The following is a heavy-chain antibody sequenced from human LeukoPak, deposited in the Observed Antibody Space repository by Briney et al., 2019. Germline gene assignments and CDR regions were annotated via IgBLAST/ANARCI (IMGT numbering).Heavy chain of an antibody. CDR2: IRYDGSNK. CDR3: AKDWAVATISDY. V-gene: IGHV3-30*02. Sequence: GGSLRLSCAASGFTFSSYGMHWVRQAPGKGLEWVAFIRYDGSNKYYADSVKGRFTISRDNSKNTLYLQMNSLRAEDTAVYYCAKDWAVATISDYWGQGTLVTVSS. J-gene: IGHJ4*02. D-gene: IGHD5-12*01. CDR1: GFTFSSYG.